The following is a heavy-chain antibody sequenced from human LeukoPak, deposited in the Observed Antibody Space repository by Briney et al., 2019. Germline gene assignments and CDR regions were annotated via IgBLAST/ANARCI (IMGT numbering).Heavy chain of an antibody. CDR1: GYSFTNYY. CDR3: ARDPSGSYHMYYFDY. J-gene: IGHJ4*02. Sequence: ASVKVSCKTSGYSFTNYYMHWVRQAPGQGLEWMGMINPRGGTTSQPQKFQGRVTITRDTSTSTVYMELSSLRSEDTAVYFRARDPSGSYHMYYFDYWGQGTLVTVSS. V-gene: IGHV1-46*01. CDR2: INPRGGTT. D-gene: IGHD1-26*01.